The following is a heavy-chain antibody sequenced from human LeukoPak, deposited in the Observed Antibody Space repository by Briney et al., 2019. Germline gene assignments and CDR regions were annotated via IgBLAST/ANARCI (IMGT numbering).Heavy chain of an antibody. CDR1: GCSISSYY. J-gene: IGHJ4*02. CDR2: IYYSGST. D-gene: IGHD2-15*01. V-gene: IGHV4-59*01. Sequence: SETLSLTCTASGCSISSYYWSWIRQPPGKGLEWIGYIYYSGSTNYNPSLKSRVTISVDTSKNQFSLKLSSVTAADTAVYYCARGLYCSGGSCFYDYWGQGTLVTVSS. CDR3: ARGLYCSGGSCFYDY.